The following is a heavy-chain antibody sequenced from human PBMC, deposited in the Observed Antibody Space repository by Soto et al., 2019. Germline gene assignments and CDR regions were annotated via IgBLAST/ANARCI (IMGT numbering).Heavy chain of an antibody. CDR2: ISAYNGNT. J-gene: IGHJ4*02. D-gene: IGHD3-22*01. V-gene: IGHV1-18*04. CDR1: GYTFTSYG. Sequence: QVPLVQSGAEVKKPGASVKVSCKASGYTFTSYGISWVRQAPGQGLEWMGWISAYNGNTNYAQKLQGRVTMTTDTTTSTADMELRSLRSDATAVYYCALMYYYDSSGYVYYFDYWGQGTLVTVSS. CDR3: ALMYYYDSSGYVYYFDY.